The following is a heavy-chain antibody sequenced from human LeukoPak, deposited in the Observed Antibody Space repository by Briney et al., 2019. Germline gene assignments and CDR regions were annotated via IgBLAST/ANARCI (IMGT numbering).Heavy chain of an antibody. CDR3: ARLQLPYYDSSGYYDEYVDY. CDR2: INPNSGGT. Sequence: ASVKVSCKASGYTFTGYYMHWVRQAPGQGLEWMGRINPNSGGTNYAQKLQGRVTMTRDTSISTAYMELSRLRSDDTAVYYCARLQLPYYDSSGYYDEYVDYWGQGTLVTVSS. CDR1: GYTFTGYY. V-gene: IGHV1-2*06. D-gene: IGHD3-22*01. J-gene: IGHJ4*02.